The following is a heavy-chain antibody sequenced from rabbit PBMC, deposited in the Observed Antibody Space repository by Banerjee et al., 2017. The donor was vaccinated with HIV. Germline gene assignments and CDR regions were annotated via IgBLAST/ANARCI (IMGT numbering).Heavy chain of an antibody. CDR3: ARDLVGVIGWNFYL. D-gene: IGHD1-1*01. J-gene: IGHJ4*01. CDR1: GFSFSNKAV. CDR2: INAVTGKP. V-gene: IGHV1S45*01. Sequence: QEQLVEYGGDLVQPEGSLTLTCKASGFSFSNKAVMCWVRQAPGKGLEWIACINAVTGKPVYATWAKGRFTISRTSSTTVTLRMTSLTAADTATYFCARDLVGVIGWNFYLWGPGTLVTVS.